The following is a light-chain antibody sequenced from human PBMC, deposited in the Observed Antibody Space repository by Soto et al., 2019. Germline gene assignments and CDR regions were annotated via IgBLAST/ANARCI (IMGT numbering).Light chain of an antibody. CDR2: GAY. Sequence: EILLSQSPSLLSASVGDRVTITCRASQDLDNYLAWYRQTPGDAPKLLIYGAYTLQSGVPRRFSGAGSGTEVSLPISSLQPDDFAIYYCRQRNGSPPITFGQGTRVDIK. V-gene: IGKV1-9*01. CDR3: RQRNGSPPIT. CDR1: QDLDNY. J-gene: IGKJ5*01.